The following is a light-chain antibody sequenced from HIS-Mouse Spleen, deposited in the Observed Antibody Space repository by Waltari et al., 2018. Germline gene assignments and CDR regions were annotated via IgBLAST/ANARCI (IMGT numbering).Light chain of an antibody. CDR1: SSDVGGYNY. CDR2: EVS. J-gene: IGLJ1*01. V-gene: IGLV2-14*01. CDR3: SSYTSSSTYV. Sequence: QSALTQPASASGSHGQSITISCTGTSSDVGGYNYVSWYQQHPGKAPKLMIYEVSNRPSGVSNRFSGSKSGNTASLTISGLQAEDEADYYCSSYTSSSTYVFGTGTKVTVL.